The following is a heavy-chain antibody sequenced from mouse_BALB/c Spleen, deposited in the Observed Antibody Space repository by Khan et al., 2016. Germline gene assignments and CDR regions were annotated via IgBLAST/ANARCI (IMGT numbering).Heavy chain of an antibody. J-gene: IGHJ2*01. V-gene: IGHV5-17*02. CDR1: GFSFSSFG. CDR3: ARDRYDY. D-gene: IGHD2-14*01. Sequence: EVELVESGGGLVQPGGSRKLSCAASGFSFSSFGMHWVRQAPEKGLEWVAYISSDRSTKYYADTVKGRFTISRDNPKNTLFLQMTSLRSEDTAIFYCARDRYDYWGQGTTLTVSS. CDR2: ISSDRSTK.